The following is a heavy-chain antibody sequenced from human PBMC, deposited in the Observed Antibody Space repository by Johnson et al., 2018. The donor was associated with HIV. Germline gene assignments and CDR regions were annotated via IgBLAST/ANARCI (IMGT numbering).Heavy chain of an antibody. Sequence: QMLLVESGGGVVQPGGSLRLSCVASGFTFTTYDFHWVRQAPGKGLEWVAFIRSNGRDQYYGDSVKGRFTISRDDSKNTLYLQMNSLRAEDTAVYYCARNSWGSSSGSRIWGQGTMVTVSS. CDR1: GFTFTTYD. CDR2: IRSNGRDQ. V-gene: IGHV3-30*02. D-gene: IGHD6-6*01. J-gene: IGHJ3*02. CDR3: ARNSWGSSSGSRI.